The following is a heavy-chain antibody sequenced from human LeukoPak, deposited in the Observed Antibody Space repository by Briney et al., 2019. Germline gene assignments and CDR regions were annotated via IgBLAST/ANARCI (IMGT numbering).Heavy chain of an antibody. D-gene: IGHD2-2*01. Sequence: SETLSLTCTVSGGSVSSSSYYWGWIRQPLGKGLGWIGSVYFSGTTYYNPSLKSRVTISVDTSKNQFSLKLNSVTAADTAVYYCARHEVGYCSSPSCYGGNWLDPWGQGTLVTVSS. V-gene: IGHV4-39*01. J-gene: IGHJ5*02. CDR2: VYFSGTT. CDR1: GGSVSSSSYY. CDR3: ARHEVGYCSSPSCYGGNWLDP.